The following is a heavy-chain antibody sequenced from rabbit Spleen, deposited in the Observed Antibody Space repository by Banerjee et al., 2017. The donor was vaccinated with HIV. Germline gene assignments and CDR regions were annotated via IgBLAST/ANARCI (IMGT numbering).Heavy chain of an antibody. J-gene: IGHJ6*01. V-gene: IGHV1S40*01. CDR1: GLDFSGDSY. CDR3: ARDTASSFSSYGMDL. D-gene: IGHD8-1*01. Sequence: QSLEESGGDLVKPGASLTLTCKASGLDFSGDSYMCWVHQAPGKGLEWIACIDIGSSGFTYAASWAKGRFTISKTSSTTVTLQMTSLTAADTATYFCARDTASSFSSYGMDLWGPGTLVTVS. CDR2: IDIGSSGFT.